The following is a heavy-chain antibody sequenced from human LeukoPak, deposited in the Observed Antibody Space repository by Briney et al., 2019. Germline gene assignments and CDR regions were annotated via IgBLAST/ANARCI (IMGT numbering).Heavy chain of an antibody. CDR3: AKLKINYYYYMDV. CDR1: GFTFSSYGMQFSSYG. D-gene: IGHD3-16*01. CDR2: IRSDGRNK. J-gene: IGHJ6*03. Sequence: GGSLRLSCAASGFTFSSYGMQFSSYGMHWVRQAPGQGLEWVAFIRSDGRNKYYADSVKGRFTISRDNTKNMLHLQMNSLRAEDTAVYYCAKLKINYYYYMDVWGKGTTVIVSS. V-gene: IGHV3-30*02.